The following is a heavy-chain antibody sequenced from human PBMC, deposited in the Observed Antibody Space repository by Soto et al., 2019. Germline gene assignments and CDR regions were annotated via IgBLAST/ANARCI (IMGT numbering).Heavy chain of an antibody. CDR2: ISGSGGST. CDR1: GFTFSSYA. J-gene: IGHJ5*02. V-gene: IGHV3-23*01. CDR3: NPSYRDEKTRGT. Sequence: GGSLRLSCAASGFTFSSYAMSWVRQAPGKGLEWVSAISGSGGSTYYADSVKGRFTISRDNSKNTLYLQMNSLRAEDTAVYYCNPSYRDEKTRGTWGQGTLVTVSS. D-gene: IGHD4-17*01.